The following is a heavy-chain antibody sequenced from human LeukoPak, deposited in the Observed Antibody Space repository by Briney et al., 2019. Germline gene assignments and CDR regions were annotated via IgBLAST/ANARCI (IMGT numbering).Heavy chain of an antibody. CDR2: ISGSGGST. CDR1: GFTFSSYA. V-gene: IGHV3-23*01. CDR3: AKDEGYSSGWYSVDY. J-gene: IGHJ4*02. D-gene: IGHD6-19*01. Sequence: GGSLRLSCAASGFTFSSYAMSWVRQAPGKGLERVSAISGSGGSTYYADSVKGRFTISRDNSKNTLYLQMNSLRAEDTAVYYCAKDEGYSSGWYSVDYWGQGTLVTVSS.